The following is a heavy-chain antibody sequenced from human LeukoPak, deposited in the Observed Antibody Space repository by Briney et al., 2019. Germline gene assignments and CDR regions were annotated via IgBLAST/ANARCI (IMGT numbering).Heavy chain of an antibody. CDR3: ARVAGGIYGSGSYLDY. V-gene: IGHV1-2*04. J-gene: IGHJ4*02. Sequence: ASVKVSCKASGYTFTGYYMHWVRQAPGQGLEWMGWINPNSGGTNYAQKFQGWVTMTRETSISTAYMELSRLRSDDTAVYYCARVAGGIYGSGSYLDYWGQGTLVTVSS. CDR2: INPNSGGT. D-gene: IGHD3-10*01. CDR1: GYTFTGYY.